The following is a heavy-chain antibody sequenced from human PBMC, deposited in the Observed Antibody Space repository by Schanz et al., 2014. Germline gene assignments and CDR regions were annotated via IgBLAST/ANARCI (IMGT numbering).Heavy chain of an antibody. Sequence: EVQLVESGGGLVQPGGSLRLSCAASGFTFSSYSMNWVRQAPGKGLEWVSYISSASSTINYADSVKGRFTISRDNAKNSLFLQMNSLRAEDTAVYYCVRDSFFAFDYWGQGTPITVSS. CDR3: VRDSFFAFDY. CDR2: ISSASSTI. V-gene: IGHV3-48*01. D-gene: IGHD3-3*01. J-gene: IGHJ4*02. CDR1: GFTFSSYS.